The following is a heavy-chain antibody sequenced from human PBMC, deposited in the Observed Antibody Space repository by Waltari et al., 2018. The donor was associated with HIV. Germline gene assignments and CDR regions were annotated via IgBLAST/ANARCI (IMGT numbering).Heavy chain of an antibody. D-gene: IGHD3-22*01. J-gene: IGHJ5*02. CDR1: GDPISSFP. CDR2: ISYSGST. V-gene: IGHV4-59*01. Sequence: QVQLQESGPGLVKPSETLSLPCSVPGDPISSFPWNWIRQTPGKGLEWIGYISYSGSTKYNPSLKSRVSISSDTSKNQFSLELTSVTAADTAVYYCARGPPRNYIDASGSEDWLDPWGQGTLVTVSS. CDR3: ARGPPRNYIDASGSEDWLDP.